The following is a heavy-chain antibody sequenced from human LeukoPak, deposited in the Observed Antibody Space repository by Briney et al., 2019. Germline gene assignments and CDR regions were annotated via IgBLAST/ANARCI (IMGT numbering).Heavy chain of an antibody. V-gene: IGHV4-59*01. D-gene: IGHD5-18*01. CDR2: IYYSGST. CDR3: ARGGYSYGPGWFDP. Sequence: SGTLSLTCTVSGGSISSYYWSWIRQPPGKGLEWIGYIYYSGSTNYNPSLKSRVTISVDTSKNQFSLKLSSVTAADAAVYYCARGGYSYGPGWFDPWGQGTLVTVSS. CDR1: GGSISSYY. J-gene: IGHJ5*02.